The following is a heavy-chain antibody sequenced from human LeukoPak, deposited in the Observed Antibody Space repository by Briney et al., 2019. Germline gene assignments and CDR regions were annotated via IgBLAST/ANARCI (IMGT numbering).Heavy chain of an antibody. Sequence: SQTLSLTCAISGDSVSINSATWNWIRQSPSRGLEWLERTYYRSKWHNDYAASVKGRITINSDTSKNQFSLEVNSVTPEDTAVYYCSRVQTQSGWFDPWGQGTLVTVSS. CDR1: GDSVSINSAT. CDR3: SRVQTQSGWFDP. J-gene: IGHJ5*02. V-gene: IGHV6-1*01. CDR2: TYYRSKWHN. D-gene: IGHD4-23*01.